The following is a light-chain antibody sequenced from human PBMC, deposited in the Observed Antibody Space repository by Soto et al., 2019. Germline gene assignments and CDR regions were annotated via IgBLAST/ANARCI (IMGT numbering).Light chain of an antibody. J-gene: IGKJ2*02. CDR1: QSVSIH. CDR3: QQYNYWPRT. V-gene: IGKV3-15*01. Sequence: EIVMTQSPATLSVSPGERVTLSCRASQSVSIHLAWYQQKPGQAPRLLISDASTRATGIPARFSGSGSETEFSLTFSSLQSEDFAVYYCQQYNYWPRTFGQGTTLEIK. CDR2: DAS.